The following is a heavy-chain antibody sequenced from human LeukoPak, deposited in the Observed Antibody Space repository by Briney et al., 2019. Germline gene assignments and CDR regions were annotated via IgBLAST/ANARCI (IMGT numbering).Heavy chain of an antibody. CDR3: ASYNWNDVEDY. CDR1: GGSISSYY. D-gene: IGHD1-20*01. J-gene: IGHJ4*02. V-gene: IGHV4-59*01. Sequence: SETLSLTCTVSGGSISSYYWSWIRQPPGKGLEWIGYIYYSGSTNYNPSLKGRVTISVDTSKNQFSLKLSSVTAADTAVYYCASYNWNDVEDYWGQGTLVTVSS. CDR2: IYYSGST.